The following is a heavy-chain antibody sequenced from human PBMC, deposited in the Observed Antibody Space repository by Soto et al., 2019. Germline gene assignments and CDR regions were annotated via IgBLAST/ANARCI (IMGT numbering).Heavy chain of an antibody. V-gene: IGHV5-51*01. Sequence: GESLKISCKGSGYSFTSYWIGWVRQMPGKGLEWMGIIYPGDSDTRYSPSFQGQVTISADKSISTAYLQWSSLKASDTAMYYCARRGDSSGPWNWFDPWGQGTLVTVSS. D-gene: IGHD6-19*01. CDR2: IYPGDSDT. J-gene: IGHJ5*02. CDR1: GYSFTSYW. CDR3: ARRGDSSGPWNWFDP.